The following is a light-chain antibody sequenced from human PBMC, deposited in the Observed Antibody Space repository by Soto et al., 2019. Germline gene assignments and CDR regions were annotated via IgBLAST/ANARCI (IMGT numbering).Light chain of an antibody. CDR3: QQYNDWPPNYT. CDR2: GAS. J-gene: IGKJ2*01. CDR1: QTISSN. V-gene: IGKV3-15*01. Sequence: EIVMTQSPATLSVSPGERATLPCRASQTISSNLAWYQQKPGQAPRLLIYGASTRATDIPARFSGSGSGTEFTLTISSLQSEDFAVYYCQQYNDWPPNYTFGQGTKLEIK.